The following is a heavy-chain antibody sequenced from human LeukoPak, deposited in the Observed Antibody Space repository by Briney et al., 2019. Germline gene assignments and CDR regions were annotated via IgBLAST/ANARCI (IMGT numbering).Heavy chain of an antibody. D-gene: IGHD3-3*01. CDR2: INQDGSEK. V-gene: IGHV3-7*03. CDR3: ARQTYYDFWSGYYTNYFDY. J-gene: IGHJ4*02. Sequence: GGSLRLSCAASGFTFSRNWMIWVRQAPGKRLEWVANINQDGSEKYYVDSVKGRFTISRDNAKNSLFLQMNSLRAEDTAVYYCARQTYYDFWSGYYTNYFDYWGQGILVTVSS. CDR1: GFTFSRNW.